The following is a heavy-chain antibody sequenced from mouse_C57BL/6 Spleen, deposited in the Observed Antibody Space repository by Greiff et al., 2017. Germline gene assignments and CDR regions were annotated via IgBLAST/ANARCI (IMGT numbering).Heavy chain of an antibody. J-gene: IGHJ1*03. V-gene: IGHV1-22*01. CDR1: GYTFTDYN. CDR2: IKPNNGGT. CDR3: EKEFPDCYGSNYLGYYGV. D-gene: IGHD1-1*01. Sequence: VQLQQSGPELVKPGASVKMSCKASGYTFTDYNMHWVKQSHGKSLEWIGDIKPNNGGTSYNQKFKGKATLTVNQSSSTAYMELRMLTSEDSAVYYGEKEFPDCYGSNYLGYYGVWGTGTTVTAAS.